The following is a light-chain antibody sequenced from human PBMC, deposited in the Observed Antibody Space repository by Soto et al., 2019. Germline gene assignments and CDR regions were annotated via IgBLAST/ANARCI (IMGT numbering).Light chain of an antibody. J-gene: IGKJ4*01. V-gene: IGKV1-12*01. CDR1: QDISSW. CDR2: AAS. Sequence: IQLTQSPSSVSASVGDTVTITCRASQDISSWLAWYQQKPGKAPKFLIYAASGLQSGVPSRFSGSGSGTDFTLSISSLQPEDFSTYYCHQTHSFPRTFGGGTKVDIK. CDR3: HQTHSFPRT.